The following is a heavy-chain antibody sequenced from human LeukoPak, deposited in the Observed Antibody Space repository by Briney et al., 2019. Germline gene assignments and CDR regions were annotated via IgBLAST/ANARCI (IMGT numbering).Heavy chain of an antibody. J-gene: IGHJ4*01. D-gene: IGHD6-19*01. V-gene: IGHV1-69*05. Sequence: EASVKVSCKASGGTFSSYAISWVRQAPGQGLEWMGGIIPIFGTANYAQKFQGRVTITTDGSTSTAYMELSSLRSEDTAVYYCARSIAVAGTPPDYWGQGTLVTVSP. CDR3: ARSIAVAGTPPDY. CDR2: IIPIFGTA. CDR1: GGTFSSYA.